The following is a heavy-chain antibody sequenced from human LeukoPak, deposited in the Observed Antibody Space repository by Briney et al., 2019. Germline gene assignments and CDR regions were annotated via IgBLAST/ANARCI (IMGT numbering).Heavy chain of an antibody. J-gene: IGHJ4*02. CDR1: GFTFSSYW. Sequence: GGSLRLSCAASGFTFSSYWMSWVRQAPGKGREWVANIKQDGTKKYYVDSVKGRFSISRDNAKHSLYLQMTSLRAEDTAVYYCARDGDANSGDYWGQGTLVTVSS. V-gene: IGHV3-7*01. CDR2: IKQDGTKK. CDR3: ARDGDANSGDY. D-gene: IGHD3-22*01.